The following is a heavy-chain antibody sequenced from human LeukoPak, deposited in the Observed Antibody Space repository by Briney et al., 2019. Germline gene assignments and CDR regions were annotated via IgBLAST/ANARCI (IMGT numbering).Heavy chain of an antibody. Sequence: PSETLSLTRAVFGDSITTSSYYWGWIRQPPGKGLEWIGSMYYTGRTDYNASLQSRVTISADTSKNHFSLRLTSVSAADTAIYFCARRYKQFFDYWGQGILVTVSS. V-gene: IGHV4-39*02. CDR1: GDSITTSSYY. D-gene: IGHD1-14*01. J-gene: IGHJ4*02. CDR2: MYYTGRT. CDR3: ARRYKQFFDY.